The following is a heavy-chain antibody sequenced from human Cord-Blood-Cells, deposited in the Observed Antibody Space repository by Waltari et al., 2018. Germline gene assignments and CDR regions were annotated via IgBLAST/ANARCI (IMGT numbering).Heavy chain of an antibody. Sequence: QVQLVESGGGVVQPGRSLRLSCAASGFTFSSHAMHWVRQDPGTGLEWVAVISYDGSNKYYADSVKGRFTISRDNSKNTLYLQMNSLRAEDTAVYYCARDDFLLGFDYWGQGTLVTVSS. J-gene: IGHJ4*02. V-gene: IGHV3-30*04. D-gene: IGHD3-9*01. CDR3: ARDDFLLGFDY. CDR2: ISYDGSNK. CDR1: GFTFSSHA.